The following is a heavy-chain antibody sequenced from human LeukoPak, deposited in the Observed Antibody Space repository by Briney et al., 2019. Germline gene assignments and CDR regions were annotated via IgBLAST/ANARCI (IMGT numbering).Heavy chain of an antibody. D-gene: IGHD3-10*01. Sequence: SQTLSLTCAVSGGSISSGGYSWSWIRQPPGKGLEWIGYIYHSGSTYYNPSLKSRVTISVDRSKNQFSLKLSSVTAADTAVYYCARGQGGYYYGSGSSLDYWGQGTLVTVSS. J-gene: IGHJ4*02. CDR2: IYHSGST. CDR1: GGSISSGGYS. V-gene: IGHV4-30-2*01. CDR3: ARGQGGYYYGSGSSLDY.